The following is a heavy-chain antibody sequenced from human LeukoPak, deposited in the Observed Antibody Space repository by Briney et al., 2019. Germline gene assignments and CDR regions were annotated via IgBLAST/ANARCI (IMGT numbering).Heavy chain of an antibody. V-gene: IGHV1-2*02. J-gene: IGHJ4*02. Sequence: ASVKVSCKASGYTFTGYYMHWVRRAPGQGLEWMGWINPNSGGTNYAQKFQGRVTMTRDTSISTAYMELSRLRSDDTAVYYCARSRVIVATPDYWGQGTLVTVSS. CDR3: ARSRVIVATPDY. CDR1: GYTFTGYY. CDR2: INPNSGGT. D-gene: IGHD5-12*01.